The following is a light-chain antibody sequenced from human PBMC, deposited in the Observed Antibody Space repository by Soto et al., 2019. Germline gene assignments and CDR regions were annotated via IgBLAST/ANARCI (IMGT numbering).Light chain of an antibody. CDR1: QSVLYSSNNKNY. J-gene: IGKJ1*01. V-gene: IGKV4-1*01. CDR2: WAS. Sequence: DIVMTQSPDSLAVSLGERATINCKSSQSVLYSSNNKNYFAWYQQKPGQPPKLVIYWASTRQSGVPDRFSGSGSGTDFTLTIGSLQAEDVAVYYRQQYYAIPWTFGQGTKVEVK. CDR3: QQYYAIPWT.